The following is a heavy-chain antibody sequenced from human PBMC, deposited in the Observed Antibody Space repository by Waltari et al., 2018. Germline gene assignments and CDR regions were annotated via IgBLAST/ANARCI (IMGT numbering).Heavy chain of an antibody. CDR3: ARGRNSGSNLCGEHSPFGDY. D-gene: IGHD3-10*01. V-gene: IGHV1-2*02. J-gene: IGHJ4*02. CDR2: INPDRGGT. Sequence: QVQLAQSAAEVKKPGASVKVSCKASGHTFTGNHIHSVPQAPGQGRERGGWINPDRGGTKSAQKCQGRGTMNRDTSISTAYMERRRLRSADTACYYCARGRNSGSNLCGEHSPFGDYWSEGTLVTVSS. CDR1: GHTFTGNH.